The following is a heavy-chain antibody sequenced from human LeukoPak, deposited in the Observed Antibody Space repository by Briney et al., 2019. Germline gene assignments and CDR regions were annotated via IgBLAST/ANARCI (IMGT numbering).Heavy chain of an antibody. CDR2: IYTSGST. Sequence: SQTLSLTCTVSGGSISSGSYYWSWIRQPAGKGLEWIGRIYTSGSTNYNPSLKSRVTISVDTSKNQFSLKLSSATAADTAVYYCARAYYYGSGSYAFDIWGQGTMVTVSS. D-gene: IGHD3-10*01. J-gene: IGHJ3*02. CDR3: ARAYYYGSGSYAFDI. CDR1: GGSISSGSYY. V-gene: IGHV4-61*02.